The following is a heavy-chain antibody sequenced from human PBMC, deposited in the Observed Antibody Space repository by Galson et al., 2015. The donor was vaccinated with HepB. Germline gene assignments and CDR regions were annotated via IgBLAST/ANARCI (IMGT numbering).Heavy chain of an antibody. CDR3: ARTRSVAGDSAPWFDP. J-gene: IGHJ5*02. Sequence: SLRLSCAASGFTFGDYYMSWIRQAPGKGLEWVSYISSSGSYTNYADSVKGRFIISRDNAKNSLYLQMNSLRGDDTAMYYCARTRSVAGDSAPWFDPWGQGALVTVSS. V-gene: IGHV3-11*06. CDR2: ISSSGSYT. D-gene: IGHD6-19*01. CDR1: GFTFGDYY.